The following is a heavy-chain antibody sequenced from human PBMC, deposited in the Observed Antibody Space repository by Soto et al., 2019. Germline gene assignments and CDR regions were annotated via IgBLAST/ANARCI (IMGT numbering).Heavy chain of an antibody. CDR3: ARGRSYCGAGSLNWFDP. V-gene: IGHV4-34*01. CDR1: GGPFSGYY. J-gene: IGHJ5*02. Sequence: QVQLQQWGAGLLKPSETLSLTCGVYGGPFSGYYWSWIRQPPGKGLEWIGEINHSGTTNYNPSLNSRATTSIDTSKKQFSLKRSSATAADTALYYCARGRSYCGAGSLNWFDPWGQGTLVTVSS. CDR2: INHSGTT. D-gene: IGHD3-10*01.